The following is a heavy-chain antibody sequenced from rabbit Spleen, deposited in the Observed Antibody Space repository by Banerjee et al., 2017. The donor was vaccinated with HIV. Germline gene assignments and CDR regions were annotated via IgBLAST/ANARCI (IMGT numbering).Heavy chain of an antibody. V-gene: IGHV1S45*01. D-gene: IGHD8-1*01. J-gene: IGHJ6*01. CDR3: ARDTGSSFSSYGMDL. Sequence: EQLVESGGGLVQPGGSLTLTCTASGFDISTSDWMSWVRQAPEKGLEWIACIAGSSSGFTYSAPWAKGRFTCSKTSSTTVTLQMTSLTVADTATYFCARDTGSSFSSYGMDLWGQGTLVTVS. CDR2: IAGSSSGFT. CDR1: GFDISTSDW.